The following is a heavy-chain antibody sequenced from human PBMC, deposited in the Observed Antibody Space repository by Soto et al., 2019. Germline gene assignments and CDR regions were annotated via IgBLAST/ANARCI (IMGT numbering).Heavy chain of an antibody. J-gene: IGHJ5*02. V-gene: IGHV4-34*01. CDR3: ARTGPVLIIQVRRYNRFDP. Sequence: SETLSLTCAVYGGSFSGYYWSWIRQPPGKGLEWIGEINHSGITNYNPSLKSRVTISVDTSKNQFSLKLSSVTAADTAVYYCARTGPVLIIQVRRYNRFDPWGQGTLVTVSS. CDR2: INHSGIT. D-gene: IGHD3-10*01. CDR1: GGSFSGYY.